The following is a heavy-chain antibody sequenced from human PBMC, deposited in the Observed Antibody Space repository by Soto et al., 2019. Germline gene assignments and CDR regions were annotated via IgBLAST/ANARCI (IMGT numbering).Heavy chain of an antibody. D-gene: IGHD2-15*01. CDR1: GFTFSVYK. CDR2: ISNQGDTT. J-gene: IGHJ4*02. V-gene: IGHV3-64D*06. Sequence: GGSLRLSCSTSGFTFSVYKMHWVRQAPGKGLEYVSGISNQGDTTYYADSVKGRFTISRDNSKNTLYFQMGSLRPEDTAVYYCAAAKLLPFEYWGQGTQVTVSS. CDR3: AAAKLLPFEY.